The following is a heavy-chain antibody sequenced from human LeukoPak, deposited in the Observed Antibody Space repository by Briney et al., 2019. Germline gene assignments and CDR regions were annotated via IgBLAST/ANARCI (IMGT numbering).Heavy chain of an antibody. V-gene: IGHV4-4*07. CDR1: GGSISSYY. CDR3: ARLPRGLFGEFLNFDL. D-gene: IGHD3-10*01. CDR2: IYTSGST. J-gene: IGHJ4*02. Sequence: KPSETLSLTCTVSGGSISSYYWSWIRQPAGKGLEWTGRIYTSGSTNYNPSLKSRVTMSVDTSKNQFSLNLNSVTAADTAVYYCARLPRGLFGEFLNFDLWGQGTPVIVSS.